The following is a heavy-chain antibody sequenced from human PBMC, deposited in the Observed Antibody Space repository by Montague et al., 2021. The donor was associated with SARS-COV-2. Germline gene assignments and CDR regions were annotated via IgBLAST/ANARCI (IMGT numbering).Heavy chain of an antibody. CDR2: IFYSGST. V-gene: IGHV4-59*02. CDR3: AKASRGYGGDFDS. Sequence: SETLSLTCSVSGDPVNRNYWSWVRQPPGKGLEWLGYIFYSGSTYKPSLNSRVTMSLDTSKNHFSLNLISVTAADTAVYYCAKASRGYGGDFDSWGQGTLVIVSS. J-gene: IGHJ4*02. CDR1: GDPVNRNY. D-gene: IGHD4-23*01.